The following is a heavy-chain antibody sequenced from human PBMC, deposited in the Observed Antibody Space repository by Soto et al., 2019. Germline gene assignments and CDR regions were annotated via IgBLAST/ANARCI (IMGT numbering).Heavy chain of an antibody. Sequence: QVQLQESGPGLMKPSGTLSLTCAVSGGSITSNWWSWVRQPPGKGLEWIAEIFHTGCANYNPSLIGRLTMSMDKSRSHLSLALNSVTAADTAVYYCARHIAVSGTRGFDHWGQGTLVTVSS. J-gene: IGHJ4*02. CDR1: GGSITSNW. CDR3: ARHIAVSGTRGFDH. CDR2: IFHTGCA. V-gene: IGHV4-4*02. D-gene: IGHD2-21*01.